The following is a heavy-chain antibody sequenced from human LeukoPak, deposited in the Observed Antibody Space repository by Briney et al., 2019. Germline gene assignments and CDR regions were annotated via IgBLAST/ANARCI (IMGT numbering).Heavy chain of an antibody. CDR2: IGTAGDT. J-gene: IGHJ4*02. CDR1: GFTLSSYD. Sequence: GGSLRLSCAASGFTLSSYDMHWVRQATGKGLEWVSAIGTAGDTYYPGSVKGRFTISRENAKNSLYLQMNSLRAEDTAVYYCAKASYFGVVVWWGQGTLVTVSS. V-gene: IGHV3-13*01. D-gene: IGHD3-3*01. CDR3: AKASYFGVVVW.